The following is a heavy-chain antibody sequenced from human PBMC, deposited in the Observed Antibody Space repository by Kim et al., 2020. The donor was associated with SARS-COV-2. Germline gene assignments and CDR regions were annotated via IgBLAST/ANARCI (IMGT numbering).Heavy chain of an antibody. CDR3: ARDEYGDYEADYYYGMDV. CDR1: GFTFSSYA. V-gene: IGHV3-30*04. Sequence: GGSLRLSCAASGFTFSSYAMHWVRQAPGKGLEWVAVISYNGSNKYYADSVKGRFTISRDNSKNTLYLQMNSLRAEDTAVYYCARDEYGDYEADYYYGMDVWGQGTTVTVSS. J-gene: IGHJ6*02. D-gene: IGHD4-17*01. CDR2: ISYNGSNK.